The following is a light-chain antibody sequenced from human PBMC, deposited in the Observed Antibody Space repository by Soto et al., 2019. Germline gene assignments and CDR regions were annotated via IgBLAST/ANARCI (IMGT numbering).Light chain of an antibody. Sequence: ETVMTQSPATLSVSPGERASLSCRASQSVSSNLAWYQQKPGRAPRILIFGASSRAAGVPDRFSGSGSGTDFTLTINSLQSEDFAVYFYQQYDNLPLTFGPGTKVDIK. CDR2: GAS. CDR1: QSVSSN. V-gene: IGKV3-15*01. CDR3: QQYDNLPLT. J-gene: IGKJ3*01.